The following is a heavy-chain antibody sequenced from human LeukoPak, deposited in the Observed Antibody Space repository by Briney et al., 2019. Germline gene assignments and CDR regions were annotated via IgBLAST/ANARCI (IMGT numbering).Heavy chain of an antibody. Sequence: ASVNVSCKASGYTFTGYYIHWVRQAPGQGLEWMGWINPNSGDTNYAQKFQGRVTMTRDMSITTAYMELSRPRSDDTAVYYCARDSGWFGELLYFDHWGQGTLVTVSS. CDR2: INPNSGDT. J-gene: IGHJ4*02. V-gene: IGHV1-2*02. CDR1: GYTFTGYY. CDR3: ARDSGWFGELLYFDH. D-gene: IGHD3-10*01.